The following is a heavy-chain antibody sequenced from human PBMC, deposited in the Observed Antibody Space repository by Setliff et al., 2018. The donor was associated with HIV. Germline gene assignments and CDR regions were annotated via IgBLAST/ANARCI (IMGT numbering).Heavy chain of an antibody. Sequence: ASVKVSCKASGYIFTDYYIHWVRQAPGQGLEWMGGIIPMFGAANYEQRFQGRVTITRDTSASTVYMQLSTLRSEDTAVYYCARERLGRSGFEYLQHWGQGTLVTVSS. D-gene: IGHD3-22*01. J-gene: IGHJ1*01. V-gene: IGHV1-46*01. CDR1: GYIFTDYY. CDR2: IIPMFGAA. CDR3: ARERLGRSGFEYLQH.